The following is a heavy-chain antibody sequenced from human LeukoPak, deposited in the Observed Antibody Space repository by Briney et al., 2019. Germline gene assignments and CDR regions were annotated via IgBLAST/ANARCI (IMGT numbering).Heavy chain of an antibody. CDR2: IYPGDSDT. D-gene: IGHD2-2*01. J-gene: IGHJ6*03. CDR1: GYSFTSYW. V-gene: IGHV5-51*01. Sequence: GESLKISCKGSGYSFTSYWIGWVRQMPGKGLEWMGIIYPGDSDTRYSPSFQGQVTISADKSISTAYLQWSSLKASDTAMYYCARHLTVPAADPYYYYYYMDVWGKGTTVTVSS. CDR3: ARHLTVPAADPYYYYYYMDV.